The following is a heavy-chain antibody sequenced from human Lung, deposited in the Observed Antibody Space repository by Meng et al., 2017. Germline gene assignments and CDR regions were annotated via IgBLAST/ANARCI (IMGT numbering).Heavy chain of an antibody. CDR2: ISHNTGNP. V-gene: IGHV7-4-1*02. D-gene: IGHD2/OR15-2a*01. CDR3: ARGGDFDP. Sequence: QVQLVHSVSGLKHPGPSVKVSCNASGYTFTTYTITWVRQAHGRRLEWKGWISHNTGNPTYVQGFTGRFVFSSDISVSPAYLQISSLEAAYTAVYYCARGGDFDPWGQGTLVTVSS. CDR1: GYTFTTYT. J-gene: IGHJ5*02.